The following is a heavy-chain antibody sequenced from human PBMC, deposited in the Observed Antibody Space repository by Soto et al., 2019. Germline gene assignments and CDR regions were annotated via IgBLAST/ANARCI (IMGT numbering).Heavy chain of an antibody. J-gene: IGHJ3*02. D-gene: IGHD3-16*01. Sequence: VAVIWYDGSNKYYADSVKGRFTISRDNSKNTLYLQMNSLRAEDTAVYYCARRSTWFGAFDIWGQGTMVTVSS. CDR3: ARRSTWFGAFDI. CDR2: IWYDGSNK. V-gene: IGHV3-33*01.